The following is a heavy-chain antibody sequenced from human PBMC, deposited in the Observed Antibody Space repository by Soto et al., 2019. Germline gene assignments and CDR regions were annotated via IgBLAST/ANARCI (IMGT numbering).Heavy chain of an antibody. Sequence: EVQLVESGGDLVQPGGSLSLSCVASGFTFSNYWMHWVRQAPGKGLEWVSRINSDESSRAYADSVKGRFICSRDNDKNSMSLEMNSLRAEDTAVYYCARGIVFYVALWGGGTLVTVSS. CDR2: INSDESSR. CDR3: ARGIVFYVAL. J-gene: IGHJ2*01. D-gene: IGHD3-16*02. CDR1: GFTFSNYW. V-gene: IGHV3-74*01.